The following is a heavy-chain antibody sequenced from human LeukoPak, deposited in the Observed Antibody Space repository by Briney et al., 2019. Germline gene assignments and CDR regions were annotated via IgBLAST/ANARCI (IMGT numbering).Heavy chain of an antibody. J-gene: IGHJ4*02. CDR2: ITGSGATT. CDR1: GFSFSTYA. D-gene: IGHD1-1*01. V-gene: IGHV3-23*01. Sequence: GGSLRLSCAASGFSFSTYAMTCVRQAPGKGLEWVACITGSGATTWYAGSVKGRFTISRDNFDNTLYLQMNSLRAEDTAVYYCAKVPNWNDISRFDNWDQGTLVTVPS. CDR3: AKVPNWNDISRFDN.